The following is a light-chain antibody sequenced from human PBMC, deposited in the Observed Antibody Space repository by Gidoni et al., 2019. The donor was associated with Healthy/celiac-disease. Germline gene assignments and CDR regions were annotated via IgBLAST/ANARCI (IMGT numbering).Light chain of an antibody. J-gene: IGKJ2*01. V-gene: IGKV3-20*01. Sequence: IVLTQSPGSLSLSPGERATLSCRASQRVSSRSLAWYQQKPGQAPRLLIFDASTRATGIPDRFSGSGSGTDFTLTISRLEPEDFAVYFCQQYGSSPNTFGQGTNLEIK. CDR1: QRVSSRS. CDR3: QQYGSSPNT. CDR2: DAS.